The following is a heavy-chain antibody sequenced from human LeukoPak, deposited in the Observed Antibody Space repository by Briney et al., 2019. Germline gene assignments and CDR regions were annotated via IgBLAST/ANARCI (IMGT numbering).Heavy chain of an antibody. D-gene: IGHD6-13*01. CDR1: GFTFSSSA. V-gene: IGHV3-23*01. CDR3: ARGFGGRQQLGTDAFDI. CDR2: ISGSGSGGST. J-gene: IGHJ3*02. Sequence: PGGPLRLSCAASGFTFSSSAMSWVRQAPGKGLEWVSNISGSGSGGSTYYADSVKGRFTISRDNSKNTLYLQMNSLRAEDTAVYYCARGFGGRQQLGTDAFDIWGQGTMVTVSS.